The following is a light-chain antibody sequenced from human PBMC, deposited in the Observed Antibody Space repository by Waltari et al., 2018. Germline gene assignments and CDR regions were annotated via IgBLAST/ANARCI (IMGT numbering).Light chain of an antibody. CDR3: CSYVGDVTWV. V-gene: IGLV2-23*01. Sequence: QSALTQPASVSGSPGQSLTISRTGTSSAVGIYDLVSLYQHHPGKAPKLMIYEAPQRPSGVSDRFAGSKSGNTASLTISGLQAEDEADYYCCSYVGDVTWVFGGGTKLTVL. J-gene: IGLJ3*02. CDR1: SSAVGIYDL. CDR2: EAP.